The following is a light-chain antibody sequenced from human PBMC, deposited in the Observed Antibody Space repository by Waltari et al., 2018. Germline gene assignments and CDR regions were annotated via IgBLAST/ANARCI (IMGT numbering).Light chain of an antibody. Sequence: QSGLTQPPSVSGAAGPRVIISCTGTRSNLGSNYHLPWYQQFPGTAPKVLIYANENRPSGIPDRFSASKSGTSASLTITGLQTEDEADYYCQSYDNNLRAWVFGGGTKVTVL. CDR2: ANE. CDR1: RSNLGSNYH. V-gene: IGLV1-40*01. J-gene: IGLJ3*02. CDR3: QSYDNNLRAWV.